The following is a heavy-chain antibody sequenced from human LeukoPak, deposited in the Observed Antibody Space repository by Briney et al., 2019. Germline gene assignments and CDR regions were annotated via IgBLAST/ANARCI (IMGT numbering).Heavy chain of an antibody. V-gene: IGHV3-23*01. CDR2: ISDNGHST. D-gene: IGHD6-13*01. CDR1: GFTFSSYA. Sequence: PVGSLRLSCAASGFTFSSYAMSWVRQAPGPRLEWVTAISDNGHSTDYADSVKGRFAISRDNSNNRLSLQMYGLSAEHTAVYFCAKAGRAAPDFDYFDCWVQGALLTVSS. J-gene: IGHJ4*02. CDR3: AKAGRAAPDFDYFDC.